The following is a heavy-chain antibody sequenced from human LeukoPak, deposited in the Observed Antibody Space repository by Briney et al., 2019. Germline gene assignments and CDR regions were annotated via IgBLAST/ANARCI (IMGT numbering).Heavy chain of an antibody. CDR2: INSNSRTI. D-gene: IGHD1-26*01. CDR3: AKDREYSGSYRPGPTRYYYGMDV. Sequence: GGSLRLSCSASAFTFSSYWMTWVRQAPGKGLEWVSYINSNSRTIYYADSVKGRFTISRDNSKNALYLQMNSLRAEDTAVFYCAKDREYSGSYRPGPTRYYYGMDVWGQGTTVTVSS. J-gene: IGHJ6*02. CDR1: AFTFSSYW. V-gene: IGHV3-48*01.